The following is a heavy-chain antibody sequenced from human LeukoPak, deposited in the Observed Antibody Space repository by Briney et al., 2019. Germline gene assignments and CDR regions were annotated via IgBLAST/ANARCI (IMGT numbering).Heavy chain of an antibody. Sequence: SETLSLTCTVYGYSISSGYYWGWIRRPPGKGLEWIGSIYHSGSIYYNPSLKSRVTISVDTSKNQFSLKVRSVTAADTAVYYCASLAARLSWFDPWGQGTLVTVSS. CDR3: ASLAARLSWFDP. CDR2: IYHSGSI. J-gene: IGHJ5*02. CDR1: GYSISSGYY. D-gene: IGHD5-12*01. V-gene: IGHV4-38-2*02.